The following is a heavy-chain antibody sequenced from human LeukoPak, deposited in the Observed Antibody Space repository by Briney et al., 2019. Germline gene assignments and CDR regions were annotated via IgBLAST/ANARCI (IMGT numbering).Heavy chain of an antibody. Sequence: GGSLRLSCAASGFTFSRHWMYWVRQAPGKGLEWVANIKQDGSAKPYVDSVKGRFTISRDNAKNSLFLQMNSLRGEDTAVYYCTKDASYDSSGYSGDHWGLGTLVTVSS. CDR1: GFTFSRHW. CDR2: IKQDGSAK. CDR3: TKDASYDSSGYSGDH. J-gene: IGHJ4*02. D-gene: IGHD3-22*01. V-gene: IGHV3-7*01.